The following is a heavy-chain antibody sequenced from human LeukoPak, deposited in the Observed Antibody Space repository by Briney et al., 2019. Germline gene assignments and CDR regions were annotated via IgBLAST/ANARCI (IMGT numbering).Heavy chain of an antibody. CDR1: GFTFSSYW. CDR2: IKQDGSEK. V-gene: IGHV3-7*01. D-gene: IGHD3-9*01. Sequence: GGSLRLSCAASGFTFSSYWMSWVRQAPGKGLEWVANIKQDGSEKYYVDSVKGRFTISRDNAKNSLYLQMNSLRAGDTAVYYCARSNYDILTGYRYYFDYWGQGTLVTVSS. J-gene: IGHJ4*02. CDR3: ARSNYDILTGYRYYFDY.